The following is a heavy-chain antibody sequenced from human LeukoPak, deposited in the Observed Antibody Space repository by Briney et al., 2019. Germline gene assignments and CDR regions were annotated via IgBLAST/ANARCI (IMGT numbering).Heavy chain of an antibody. J-gene: IGHJ3*02. Sequence: GGSLRLSCAASGFTFSSYNMNWVRQAPGKGLEWVSYISTTSPTIFYADSVKGRFTISRDNAKNSLYLQMNSLRAEDTALYYCAILNDAFDIWGQGTMVTVSS. CDR1: GFTFSSYN. CDR3: AILNDAFDI. CDR2: ISTTSPTI. V-gene: IGHV3-48*01.